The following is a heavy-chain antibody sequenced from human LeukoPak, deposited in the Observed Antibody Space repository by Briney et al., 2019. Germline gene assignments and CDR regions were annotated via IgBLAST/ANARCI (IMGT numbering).Heavy chain of an antibody. J-gene: IGHJ6*03. CDR2: INPNTGDT. CDR3: ARGVNGVYYYYYMDV. D-gene: IGHD2-8*01. Sequence: ASVKVSCKASGYTFTGYHMHWVRQAPGQGLEWMGRINPNTGDTNFAQNFQGRVTMTRDTSISTAYMELSRLTSDDAAVYYCARGVNGVYYYYYMDVWGKGTTVTVSS. V-gene: IGHV1-2*02. CDR1: GYTFTGYH.